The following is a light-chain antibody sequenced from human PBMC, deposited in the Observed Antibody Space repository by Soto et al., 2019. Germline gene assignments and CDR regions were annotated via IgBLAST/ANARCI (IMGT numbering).Light chain of an antibody. Sequence: QSVLTQPASLSGSPGQSITISCTENHNDIGTYDYVSWYSQHPGRAPGLLIHGVTTRPSGISGRFSASKSGLTAYLTISGLQPEDEADYYCSSFTSHRIYVFGPGTKVNVL. V-gene: IGLV2-14*03. CDR1: HNDIGTYDY. J-gene: IGLJ1*01. CDR3: SSFTSHRIYV. CDR2: GVT.